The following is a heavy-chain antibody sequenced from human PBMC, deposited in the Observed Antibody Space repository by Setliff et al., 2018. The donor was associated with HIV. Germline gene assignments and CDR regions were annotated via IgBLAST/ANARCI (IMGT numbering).Heavy chain of an antibody. CDR1: GYSISSGYY. V-gene: IGHV4-38-2*02. J-gene: IGHJ4*02. D-gene: IGHD2-15*01. CDR3: ASEDCGGGSCRPDN. Sequence: SETLSLTCTVSGYSISSGYYWGWIRQPPGKGLEWIGSMYHSGSTYYNPSLKSRVTISLDTSKNQFSLTLSSVTVADTAVYYCASEDCGGGSCRPDNWGQGTLVTVSS. CDR2: MYHSGST.